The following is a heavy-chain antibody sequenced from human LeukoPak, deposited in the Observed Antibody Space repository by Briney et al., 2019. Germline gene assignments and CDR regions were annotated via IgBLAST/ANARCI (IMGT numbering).Heavy chain of an antibody. V-gene: IGHV4-39*07. D-gene: IGHD3-16*01. CDR3: ARKSFKFGLADY. CDR1: GGSISSSSYY. Sequence: ASETLSLTCTVSGGSISSSSYYWGWIRRPPGRGLEWIGSIYYSGSTYYNPSLKSRVTISVDTSKNQFSLKLSSVTAADTAVYYCARKSFKFGLADYWGQGTQVTVSS. J-gene: IGHJ4*02. CDR2: IYYSGST.